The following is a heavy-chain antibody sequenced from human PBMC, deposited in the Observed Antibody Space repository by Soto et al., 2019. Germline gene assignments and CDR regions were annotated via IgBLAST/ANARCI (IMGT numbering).Heavy chain of an antibody. J-gene: IGHJ2*01. D-gene: IGHD3-22*01. V-gene: IGHV1-69*06. CDR1: GGTFSSYA. CDR3: AAFVPRYYYDSSGYWGYWYFDL. CDR2: IIPIFGTA. Sequence: QVQLVQSGAEVKKPGSSVKVSCKASGGTFSSYAISWVRQAPGQGLEWMGGIIPIFGTANYAQKFQGRVTITADKSTSTAYMELSSLRFEDTAVYYFAAFVPRYYYDSSGYWGYWYFDLWGRGTLVTVSS.